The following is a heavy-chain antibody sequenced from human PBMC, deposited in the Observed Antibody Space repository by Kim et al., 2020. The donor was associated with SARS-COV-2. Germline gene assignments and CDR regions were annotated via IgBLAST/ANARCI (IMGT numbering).Heavy chain of an antibody. Sequence: GGSLRLSCAASGFTFSSYAMSWVRQAPGKGLEWVSAISGSGGSTYYADSVKGRFTISRDNSKNTLYLQMNSLRAEDTAVYYCAKGLVLTSSSWWWAFDYWGQGTLVTVSS. D-gene: IGHD6-13*01. V-gene: IGHV3-23*01. CDR1: GFTFSSYA. CDR3: AKGLVLTSSSWWWAFDY. J-gene: IGHJ4*02. CDR2: ISGSGGST.